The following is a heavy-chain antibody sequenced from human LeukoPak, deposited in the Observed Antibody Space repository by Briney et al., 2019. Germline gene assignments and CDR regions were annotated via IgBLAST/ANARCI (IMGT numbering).Heavy chain of an antibody. CDR2: INPNSGGT. V-gene: IGHV1-2*02. Sequence: ASVKVSCKASGYTFTAYYMHWVRQAPGQGLEWMGWINPNSGGTNYAQKFQGRVTMTRDTSISTAYMELSRLRSDDTAVYYCAREQSGGSFFNYWVQGTLVTVSS. D-gene: IGHD2-15*01. J-gene: IGHJ4*02. CDR3: AREQSGGSFFNY. CDR1: GYTFTAYY.